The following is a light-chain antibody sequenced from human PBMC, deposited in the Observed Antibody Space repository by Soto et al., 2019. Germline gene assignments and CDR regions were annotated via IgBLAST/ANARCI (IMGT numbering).Light chain of an antibody. V-gene: IGLV2-14*01. CDR3: SSCTTSTTLV. CDR2: QVS. Sequence: QSALTQSASVSGSPGQSITISCTGTSSDITSCNYVSWYQQHPGKAPKLIIYQVSRRPSGVSSRFSGSKSGNTASLTISGLQSEDEAYYFCSSCTTSTTLVFGGGTKLTVL. CDR1: SSDITSCNY. J-gene: IGLJ3*02.